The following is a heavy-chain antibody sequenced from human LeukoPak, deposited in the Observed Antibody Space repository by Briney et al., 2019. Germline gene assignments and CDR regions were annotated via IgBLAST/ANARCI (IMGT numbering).Heavy chain of an antibody. Sequence: ASVKVSCEASGYTFTSYGISWVRQAPGQGLEWMGWISAYNGNTNYAQNLQGRATMTTDTSTSTAYMELRSLRSDDTAVYYCARSPMVRGVMPTYFDYWGQGTLVTVSS. D-gene: IGHD3-10*01. J-gene: IGHJ4*02. CDR3: ARSPMVRGVMPTYFDY. CDR2: ISAYNGNT. CDR1: GYTFTSYG. V-gene: IGHV1-18*01.